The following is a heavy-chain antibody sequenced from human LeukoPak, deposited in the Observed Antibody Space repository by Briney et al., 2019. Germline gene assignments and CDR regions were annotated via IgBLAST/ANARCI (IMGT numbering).Heavy chain of an antibody. CDR3: AKDRGYYGSGSSFDY. CDR1: GFTFSDYA. J-gene: IGHJ4*02. D-gene: IGHD3-10*01. CDR2: ISGSGGST. V-gene: IGHV3-23*01. Sequence: PGGSLRLSCAASGFTFSDYAMSWVRQAPGKGLEWVSAISGSGGSTYYADSVKGRFTVSRDNSKNTLYLQMNSLRAEDTAVYYCAKDRGYYGSGSSFDYWGQGTLVTVSS.